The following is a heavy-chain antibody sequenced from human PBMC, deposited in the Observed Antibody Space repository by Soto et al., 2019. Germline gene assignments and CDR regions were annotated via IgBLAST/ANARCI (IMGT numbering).Heavy chain of an antibody. Sequence: EVQLVESGGGLVQPGGSLRLSCAASGFTFSSYWMSWVRQSPGKVLEWVANIKQDGSEKYYVDSVKGRCTISRDNAKNSLYLQMNSLRAEDTAVYYCAWEGAYSSSWYSSLWGKGDYYYYGMDVWGQGTTVTVSS. CDR3: AWEGAYSSSWYSSLWGKGDYYYYGMDV. CDR2: IKQDGSEK. D-gene: IGHD6-13*01. V-gene: IGHV3-7*01. J-gene: IGHJ6*02. CDR1: GFTFSSYW.